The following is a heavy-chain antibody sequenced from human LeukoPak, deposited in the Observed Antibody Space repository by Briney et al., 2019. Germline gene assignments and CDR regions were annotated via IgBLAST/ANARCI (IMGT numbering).Heavy chain of an antibody. CDR2: MNPNSGNT. V-gene: IGHV1-8*01. D-gene: IGHD5-18*01. CDR3: ARGTWIQLWSYYYYMDV. Sequence: PTASVKVSCKASGYTFTSYDINWVRQATGQGLEWMGWMNPNSGNTGYAQKFQGRVTMTRNTSISTAYMELSSLRSEDTAAYYCARGTWIQLWSYYYYMDVWGKGTTVTISS. CDR1: GYTFTSYD. J-gene: IGHJ6*03.